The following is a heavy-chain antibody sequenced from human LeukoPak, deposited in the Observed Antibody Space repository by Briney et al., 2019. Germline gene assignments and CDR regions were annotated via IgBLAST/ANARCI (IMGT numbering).Heavy chain of an antibody. CDR2: INHSGNT. V-gene: IGHV4-34*01. Sequence: SETLSLTCAVYGGSFSGYYWSWICQPPGKGLEWIGEINHSGNTNYNPSLKSRVTISVDTSKNQFSLKLSSVTAADTAVYYCARGRGGRFCSGGSCNWRGNDYWGQGTLVTVSS. CDR3: ARGRGGRFCSGGSCNWRGNDY. D-gene: IGHD2-15*01. J-gene: IGHJ4*02. CDR1: GGSFSGYY.